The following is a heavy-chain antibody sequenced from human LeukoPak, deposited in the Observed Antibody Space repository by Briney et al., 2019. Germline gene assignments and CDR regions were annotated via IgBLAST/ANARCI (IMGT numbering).Heavy chain of an antibody. J-gene: IGHJ4*02. CDR1: GFTFSSYG. CDR2: ISYDGSNK. CDR3: AKDAPWGDYFDY. Sequence: QTGGSLRLSCAASGFTFSSYGMHWVRQAPGKGLEWVAVISYDGSNKYYADSVKGRFTISRDNSKNTLYLQMNSLRAEDTAVYYCAKDAPWGDYFDYWGQGTLVTVSS. D-gene: IGHD3-16*01. V-gene: IGHV3-30*18.